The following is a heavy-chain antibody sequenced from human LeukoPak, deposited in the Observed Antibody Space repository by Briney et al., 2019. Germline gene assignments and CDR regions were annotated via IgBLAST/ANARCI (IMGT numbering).Heavy chain of an antibody. Sequence: GGSLRLSCTASGFTFGDYAMSWVRQAPGKGLEWVGFIRSKAYGGTTEYAASVKGRFTISRDDSKSIAYLQMNSLKTEDTAVYYCTRIERPNRGAYFDYWGQGTLVTVSS. V-gene: IGHV3-49*04. CDR2: IRSKAYGGTT. D-gene: IGHD1-14*01. CDR3: TRIERPNRGAYFDY. CDR1: GFTFGDYA. J-gene: IGHJ4*02.